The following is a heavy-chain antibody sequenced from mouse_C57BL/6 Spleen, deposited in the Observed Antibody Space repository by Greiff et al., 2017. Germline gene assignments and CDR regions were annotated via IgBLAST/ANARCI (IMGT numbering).Heavy chain of an antibody. Sequence: QVQLQQSGAELVRPGASVKLSCKASGYTFTDYYINWVKQRPGQGLEWIARIYPGSGNTYYNEKFKGKATLTAEKSPSTAYMQLSSLTSEDSAVYFCARGEDYFDYWGQGTTLTVSS. V-gene: IGHV1-76*01. CDR1: GYTFTDYY. CDR2: IYPGSGNT. CDR3: ARGEDYFDY. J-gene: IGHJ2*01.